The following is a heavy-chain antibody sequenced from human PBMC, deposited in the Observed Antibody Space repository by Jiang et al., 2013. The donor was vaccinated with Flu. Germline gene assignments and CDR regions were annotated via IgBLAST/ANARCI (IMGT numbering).Heavy chain of an antibody. CDR3: ARRSAMTKKYYYYGMDV. D-gene: IGHD1-26*01. CDR2: ISSSGSAI. CDR1: GFTFSDYY. J-gene: IGHJ6*02. V-gene: IGHV3-11*01. Sequence: VQLLESGGGLVKPGGSLRLSCAASGFTFSDYYMSWIRQAPGKGLEWVSYISSSGSAIYYADSVKGRFTISRDNAKNSLYLQMNSPRAEDTAVYYCARRSAMTKKYYYYGMDVWGQGTTVTVSS.